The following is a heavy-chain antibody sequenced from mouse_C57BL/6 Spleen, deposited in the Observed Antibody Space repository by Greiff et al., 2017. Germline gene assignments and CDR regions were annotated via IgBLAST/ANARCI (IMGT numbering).Heavy chain of an antibody. CDR2: IDPETGGT. CDR3: TTYYSNYFDY. J-gene: IGHJ2*01. D-gene: IGHD2-5*01. CDR1: GYTFTDYE. V-gene: IGHV1-15*01. Sequence: VKLVESGAELVRPGASVTLSCKASGYTFTDYEMHWVKQTPVHGLEWIGAIDPETGGTAYNQKFKGKAILTADKSSSTAYMELRSLTSEDSAVYYCTTYYSNYFDYWGQGTTLTVSS.